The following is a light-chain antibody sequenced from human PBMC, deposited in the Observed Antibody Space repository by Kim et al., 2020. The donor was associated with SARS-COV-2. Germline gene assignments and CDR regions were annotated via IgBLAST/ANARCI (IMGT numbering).Light chain of an antibody. CDR1: SSDVGGYDY. CDR3: CSYAGSYTFL. Sequence: QSALTQSRSVSGSPGQSVTISCTGTSSDVGGYDYVSWYQQHPGKAPKFMIYDVNKRPSGVPDRFSGSKSGNTASLTISGLQAEDEADYYCCSYAGSYTFLFGGGTQLTVL. J-gene: IGLJ2*01. CDR2: DVN. V-gene: IGLV2-11*01.